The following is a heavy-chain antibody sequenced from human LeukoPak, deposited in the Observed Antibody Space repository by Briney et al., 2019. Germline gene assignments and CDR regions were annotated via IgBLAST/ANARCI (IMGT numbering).Heavy chain of an antibody. Sequence: SETLSLTCTVSGGSISSYYWSWIRQPPGKGREGIGYIYYSGSTNYNPSLKSRVTISVDTSKNQFSLKLSSVTAADTAVYYCARTRSNYYDSSGYRAELDYWGQGTLVTVSS. V-gene: IGHV4-59*01. CDR2: IYYSGST. J-gene: IGHJ4*02. CDR3: ARTRSNYYDSSGYRAELDY. D-gene: IGHD3-22*01. CDR1: GGSISSYY.